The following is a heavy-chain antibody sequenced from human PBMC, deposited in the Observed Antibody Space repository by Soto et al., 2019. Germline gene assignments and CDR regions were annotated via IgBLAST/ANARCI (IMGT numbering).Heavy chain of an antibody. CDR1: GYTFTTYG. J-gene: IGHJ6*02. CDR3: SRVWPQDYYGSGSSDYGMDV. V-gene: IGHV1-18*01. D-gene: IGHD3-10*01. CDR2: ISTYTGDT. Sequence: QVQVVQSGAEVKKPGASVKVSCKASGYTFTTYGISWVRQAPGQGLEWLGWISTYTGDTHYAQKLQGRVTMTTDTSTKTAYMEMRRLTSDDTAVYYCSRVWPQDYYGSGSSDYGMDVWGQGTTFTVSS.